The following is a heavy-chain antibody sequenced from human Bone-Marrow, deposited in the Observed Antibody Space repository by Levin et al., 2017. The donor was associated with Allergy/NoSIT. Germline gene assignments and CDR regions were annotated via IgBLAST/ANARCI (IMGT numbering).Heavy chain of an antibody. CDR3: AKDWDYGGNFPFFGY. V-gene: IGHV3-23*01. J-gene: IGHJ4*02. CDR2: LSGGGGRT. Sequence: PGGSLRLSCAASGFSFSSYAMSWVRQAPGKGLEWVSTLSGGGGRTYYADSVKGRFTISRDNSKNTLYLQMNSLSAEETAVSYCAKDWDYGGNFPFFGYWGQGTLVTVSS. D-gene: IGHD4-23*01. CDR1: GFSFSSYA.